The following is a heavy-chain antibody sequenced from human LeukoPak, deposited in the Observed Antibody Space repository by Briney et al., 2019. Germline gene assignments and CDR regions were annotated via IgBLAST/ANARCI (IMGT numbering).Heavy chain of an antibody. CDR1: GGHIDSFF. CDR3: ASGGGWLIDY. Sequence: PSETLSLTCTVSGGHIDSFFWNWIRQLPGKGLEWIGYIDNSGSTKYNPSLRSRITMSRDTSKNQFSLKLTSVTAADTAMYYCASGGGWLIDYWGQGTLVSVSS. D-gene: IGHD6-19*01. J-gene: IGHJ4*02. V-gene: IGHV4-4*08. CDR2: IDNSGST.